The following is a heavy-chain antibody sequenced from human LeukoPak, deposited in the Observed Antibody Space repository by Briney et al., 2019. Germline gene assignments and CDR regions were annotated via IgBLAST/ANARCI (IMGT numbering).Heavy chain of an antibody. CDR3: ARRYCSSTSCYVNWFDP. J-gene: IGHJ5*02. V-gene: IGHV1-69*13. CDR1: GGTFSSYA. CDR2: IIPIFGTA. Sequence: SVKVSCKASGGTFSSYAISWLRQAPGRGLEWMGGIIPIFGTANYAQKFQGRVTITADESTSTAYMELSSLRSEDTAVYYCARRYCSSTSCYVNWFDPWGQGTLVTVSS. D-gene: IGHD2-2*01.